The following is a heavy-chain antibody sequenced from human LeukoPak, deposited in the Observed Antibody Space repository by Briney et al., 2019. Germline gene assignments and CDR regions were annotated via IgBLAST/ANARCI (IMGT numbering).Heavy chain of an antibody. D-gene: IGHD3-10*01. V-gene: IGHV4-38-2*01. CDR3: ARAVRGVILGYYFDY. CDR1: GYSISSGYY. CDR2: IYHSGST. Sequence: SETLSLTCAVSGYSISSGYYWGWIRQPPGKGLEWIGSIYHSGSTYYNPSLKSRVTISVDTSKNQFSLKLSSVTAADTAVYYCARAVRGVILGYYFDYWGQGTPVTVSS. J-gene: IGHJ4*02.